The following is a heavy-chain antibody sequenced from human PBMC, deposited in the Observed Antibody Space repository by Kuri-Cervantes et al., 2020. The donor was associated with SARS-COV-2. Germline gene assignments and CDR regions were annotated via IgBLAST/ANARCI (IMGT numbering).Heavy chain of an antibody. CDR3: ARASVRGTIITYHSYGMDV. V-gene: IGHV1-2*04. D-gene: IGHD3-10*01. J-gene: IGHJ6*02. Sequence: ASVKVSCKASGYTFTGYYMHWVRQAPGQGLEWMGWINPNSGGTNYAQKFQGWVTMTRDTSISTAYMELSRLRSDDTAVYYCARASVRGTIITYHSYGMDVWGQGTTVTVSS. CDR2: INPNSGGT. CDR1: GYTFTGYY.